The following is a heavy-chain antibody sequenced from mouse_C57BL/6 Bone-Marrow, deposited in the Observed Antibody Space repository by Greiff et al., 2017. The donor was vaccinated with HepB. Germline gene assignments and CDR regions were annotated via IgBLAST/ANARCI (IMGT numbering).Heavy chain of an antibody. Sequence: QVHVKQPGAELVRPGSSVKLSCKASGYTFTSYWMHWVKQRPIQGLEWIGNIDPSDSETHYNQKFKDKATLTVDKSSSTAYMQLSSLTSEDSAVYYCAREGELYGAFDYWGQGTTLTVSS. CDR1: GYTFTSYW. J-gene: IGHJ2*01. CDR2: IDPSDSET. V-gene: IGHV1-52*01. CDR3: AREGELYGAFDY. D-gene: IGHD1-1*01.